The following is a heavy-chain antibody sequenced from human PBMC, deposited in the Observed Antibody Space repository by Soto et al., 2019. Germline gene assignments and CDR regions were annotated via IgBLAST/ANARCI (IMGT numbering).Heavy chain of an antibody. CDR3: ARSLPGTYGAFDL. D-gene: IGHD1-7*01. Sequence: EVQLVDSGGGLVQPGGSLRLSCAASEFTFRSYWMHWVRQSPGKGLVWVSRISGDGRSTTYADSVTGRFTISRDNANNTVYLQMDSLRAEDTAVYYCARSLPGTYGAFDLWGQGTMVTVSS. CDR2: ISGDGRST. J-gene: IGHJ3*01. V-gene: IGHV3-74*01. CDR1: EFTFRSYW.